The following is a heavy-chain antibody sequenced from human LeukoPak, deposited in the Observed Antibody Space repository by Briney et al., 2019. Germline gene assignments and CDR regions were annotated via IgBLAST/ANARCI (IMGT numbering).Heavy chain of an antibody. CDR1: GFTFSSYS. J-gene: IGHJ3*02. V-gene: IGHV3-48*01. D-gene: IGHD1-26*01. CDR2: ISSSSSTI. CDR3: ARGSGAFDI. Sequence: QPGGSLRLSCAASGFTFSSYSMNWVRQAPGKGLEWVSYISSSSSTIYYADSVKGRFTISRDNSKNTLYLQMNILTAEDTAVYYCARGSGAFDIWGQGTMVTVSS.